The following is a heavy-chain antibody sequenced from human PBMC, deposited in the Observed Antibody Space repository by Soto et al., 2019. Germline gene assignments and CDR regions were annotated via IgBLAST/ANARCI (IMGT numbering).Heavy chain of an antibody. J-gene: IGHJ4*02. CDR2: IWYDGSNK. D-gene: IGHD6-13*01. V-gene: IGHV3-33*01. Sequence: QVQLVESGGGVVQPGRSLRLSCAASGFTFSSYGMHWVRQAPGKGLEWVAVIWYDGSNKYYAVSVKGRFTISRDNSKNTLYLQMNSLRAEDTAVYYCARSPSSWYYFDYWGQGTLVTVSS. CDR3: ARSPSSWYYFDY. CDR1: GFTFSSYG.